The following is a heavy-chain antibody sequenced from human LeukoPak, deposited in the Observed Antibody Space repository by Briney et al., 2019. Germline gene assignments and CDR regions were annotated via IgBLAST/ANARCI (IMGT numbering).Heavy chain of an antibody. CDR3: ARENNYFDY. V-gene: IGHV4-59*01. J-gene: IGHJ4*02. CDR2: IYYSGST. Sequence: SETLSLTGTVSGDSISSYYWTWIRQPPGKGLEWIGYIYYSGSTNYNPSLKSRVTISVDTSKNQFSLKLNSVTAPDTAVYYCARENNYFDYWGQGTLVTVSS. CDR1: GDSISSYY.